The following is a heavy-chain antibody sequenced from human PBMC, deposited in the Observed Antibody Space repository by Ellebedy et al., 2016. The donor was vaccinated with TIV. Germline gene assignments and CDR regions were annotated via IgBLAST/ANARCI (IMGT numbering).Heavy chain of an antibody. V-gene: IGHV4-61*08. J-gene: IGHJ5*02. D-gene: IGHD3-10*01. Sequence: SETLSLTCTVSGDSVSSEDYYWSWIRQFPGRGLEWLGYIYESGTTDYNPSLKSRVTMSIDASKNQFSLKLGSVTAADTAVYYCARWRYFGSGSTNWFDPWGQGTLVTVSS. CDR3: ARWRYFGSGSTNWFDP. CDR1: GDSVSSEDYY. CDR2: IYESGTT.